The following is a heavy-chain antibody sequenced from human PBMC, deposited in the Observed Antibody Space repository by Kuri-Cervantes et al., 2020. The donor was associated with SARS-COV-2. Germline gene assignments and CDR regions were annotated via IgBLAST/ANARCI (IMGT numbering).Heavy chain of an antibody. Sequence: ASVKVSCKASSYTFTTYGITWVRQAPGQGLEWMGWISTYNANADYAQKLQGRVTMTTDTSTSIAYMELRSLRSDDTAIYYCAGGFDYGDYPYYYGMDVWGQGTTVTVSS. D-gene: IGHD4-17*01. J-gene: IGHJ6*02. V-gene: IGHV1-18*04. CDR1: SYTFTTYG. CDR3: AGGFDYGDYPYYYGMDV. CDR2: ISTYNANA.